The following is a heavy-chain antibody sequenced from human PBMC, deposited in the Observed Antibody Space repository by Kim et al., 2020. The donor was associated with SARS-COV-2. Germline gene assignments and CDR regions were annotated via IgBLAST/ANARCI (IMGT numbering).Heavy chain of an antibody. CDR3: ARSGIAAAVDY. V-gene: IGHV4-59*01. Sequence: DYNPALKSRGTISVDTSKNQFSLKLSSVTAADTAVYYCARSGIAAAVDYWGQGTLVTVSS. J-gene: IGHJ4*02. D-gene: IGHD6-13*01.